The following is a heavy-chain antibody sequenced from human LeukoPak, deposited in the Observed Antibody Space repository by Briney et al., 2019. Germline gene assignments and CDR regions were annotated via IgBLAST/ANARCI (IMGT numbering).Heavy chain of an antibody. Sequence: GASVEVSCKASGGTFSSYAISWVRQAPGQGLEWMGGIIPIFGTANYAQKFQGRVTMTRDMSTSTVYMELSSLRSEDTAVYYCARNYYDSSGYYYEELWHFDYWGQGTLVTVSS. D-gene: IGHD3-22*01. CDR2: IIPIFGTA. V-gene: IGHV1-69*05. J-gene: IGHJ4*02. CDR1: GGTFSSYA. CDR3: ARNYYDSSGYYYEELWHFDY.